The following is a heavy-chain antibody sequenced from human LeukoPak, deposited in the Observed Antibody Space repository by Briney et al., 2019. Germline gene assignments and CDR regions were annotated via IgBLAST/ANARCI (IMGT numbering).Heavy chain of an antibody. D-gene: IGHD1-1*01. J-gene: IGHJ5*02. CDR1: GSSISSGYY. Sequence: SETLSLACTVSGSSISSGYYWSWIRQPAGKGLEWIGRIYTSGSTNYNPSLKSRVTISVDTSKNQFSLKLSSVTAADTAVYYCARECQTGLNDVWFDPWGQGTLVTVSS. CDR3: ARECQTGLNDVWFDP. V-gene: IGHV4-61*02. CDR2: IYTSGST.